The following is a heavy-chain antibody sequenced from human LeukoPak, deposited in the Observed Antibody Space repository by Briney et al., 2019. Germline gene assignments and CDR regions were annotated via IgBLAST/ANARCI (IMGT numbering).Heavy chain of an antibody. CDR3: ARAGYYGSGSYRAYYYIMDG. J-gene: IGHJ6*02. CDR2: INHSGST. Sequence: SETLSLTCAVYGGFFSGYYWTWIRQPPGEGLEWIGEINHSGSTNYIPYLKSRITISEDTSKNQFSLKLTSVTAANTAVYYCARAGYYGSGSYRAYYYIMDGWGQGTTVTVSS. D-gene: IGHD3-10*01. CDR1: GGFFSGYY. V-gene: IGHV4-34*01.